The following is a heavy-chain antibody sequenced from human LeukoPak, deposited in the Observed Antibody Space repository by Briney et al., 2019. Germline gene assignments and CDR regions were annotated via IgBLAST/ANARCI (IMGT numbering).Heavy chain of an antibody. CDR2: INPNSGGT. CDR3: ARVGYSMSVPAAVYYFDY. Sequence: ASVKVSCKASGYTFTGYYMHWVRQAPGQGLEWMGWINPNSGGTNYAQKFQGRVTMTRDTSISTAYMELSRLRSDDTAVYYCARVGYSMSVPAAVYYFDYWGQGTLVTVSS. J-gene: IGHJ4*02. V-gene: IGHV1-2*02. D-gene: IGHD2-2*01. CDR1: GYTFTGYY.